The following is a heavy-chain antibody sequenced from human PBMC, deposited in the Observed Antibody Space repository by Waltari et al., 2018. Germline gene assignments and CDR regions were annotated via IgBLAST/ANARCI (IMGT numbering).Heavy chain of an antibody. D-gene: IGHD6-6*01. J-gene: IGHJ4*02. CDR3: AREAARTGSSDFDY. Sequence: EVQLVESGGGLVQPGGSLRLSCAASGFTFSSYWMSWVRQAPGKGLEGVANIKQDGSGKYYVDSVKGRFTISRDNAKNSLYLQMNSLRAEDTAVYYCAREAARTGSSDFDYWGQGTLVTVSS. CDR1: GFTFSSYW. V-gene: IGHV3-7*01. CDR2: IKQDGSGK.